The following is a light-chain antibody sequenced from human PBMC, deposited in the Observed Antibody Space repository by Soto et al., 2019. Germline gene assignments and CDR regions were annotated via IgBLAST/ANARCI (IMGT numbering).Light chain of an antibody. Sequence: EIVLTQSSGTLSLAPGERATLSCRASQSVSSSYLAWYQQKPGKATMLLIYGAYRRSTGILERFSGSGSGTDFTLTIRRLEPEYFVGYYCKVYGSPWAFGHGTKVVIK. CDR1: QSVSSSY. J-gene: IGKJ1*01. CDR3: KVYGSPWA. V-gene: IGKV3-20*01. CDR2: GAY.